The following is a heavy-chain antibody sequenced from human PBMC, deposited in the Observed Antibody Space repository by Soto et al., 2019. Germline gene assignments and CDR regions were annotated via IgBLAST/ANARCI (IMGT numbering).Heavy chain of an antibody. CDR1: GYTFTSYC. D-gene: IGHD3-9*01. J-gene: IGHJ5*02. CDR2: ISAYNGNT. CDR3: ARDRSSYDILGDP. Sequence: ASVKVSCKASGYTFTSYCISWVLRAPGQGLEWMGWISAYNGNTNYAQKLQGRVTMTTDTSTSTAYMELRSLRSDDTAVYYCARDRSSYDILGDPWGQGTLVTVSS. V-gene: IGHV1-18*01.